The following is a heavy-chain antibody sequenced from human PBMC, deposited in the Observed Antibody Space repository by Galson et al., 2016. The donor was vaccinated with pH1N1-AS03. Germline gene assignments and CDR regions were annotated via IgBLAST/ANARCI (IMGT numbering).Heavy chain of an antibody. V-gene: IGHV4-39*07. Sequence: SETLSLTCTVSGGSISSSPYYWGWVRQPPGKGLEWIGTVYYLGATYYSPSLRSRVTITIDTSKNQVSLNLNSVTAADTAVYYCARHVSGSYPNNPDYWGQGTLVIVSS. D-gene: IGHD1-26*01. CDR1: GGSISSSPYY. CDR2: VYYLGAT. CDR3: ARHVSGSYPNNPDY. J-gene: IGHJ4*02.